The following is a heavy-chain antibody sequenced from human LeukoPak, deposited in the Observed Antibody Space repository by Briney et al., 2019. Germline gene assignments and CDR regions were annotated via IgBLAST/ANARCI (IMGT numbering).Heavy chain of an antibody. CDR1: GFTFSSYW. Sequence: HPGGSLRLSCAASGFTFSSYWMTWVRQAPGKGLEWVANIKEDGSQKYYVDSVKGRFTISRDNAKNSLYLQMNSLRAEDTAVYYCAKGGKWDVTPFDYWGQGTLVTVSS. CDR2: IKEDGSQK. CDR3: AKGGKWDVTPFDY. J-gene: IGHJ4*02. D-gene: IGHD1-26*01. V-gene: IGHV3-7*03.